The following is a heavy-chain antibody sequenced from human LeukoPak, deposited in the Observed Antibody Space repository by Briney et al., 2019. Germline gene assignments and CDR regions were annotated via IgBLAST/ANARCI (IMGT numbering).Heavy chain of an antibody. CDR3: ARGPSIAARYDAFDI. Sequence: PGGSLRLSCAASGFTFSAYYMSRIRQAPGKGLEWVSHISTSSSSTNYADSVKGRFTISRDNAKNSLYLQVISLRAEDTAVYYCARGPSIAARYDAFDIWGQGTMVTVSS. D-gene: IGHD6-6*01. CDR1: GFTFSAYY. V-gene: IGHV3-11*06. CDR2: ISTSSSST. J-gene: IGHJ3*02.